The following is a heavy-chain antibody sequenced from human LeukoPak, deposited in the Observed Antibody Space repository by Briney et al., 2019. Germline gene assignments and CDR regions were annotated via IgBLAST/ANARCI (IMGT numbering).Heavy chain of an antibody. D-gene: IGHD3-9*01. Sequence: GASVKVSCKASGYTFTGYYMHWVRQAPGQGLEWMGWINPNSGGTNYAQKFQGRVTMTRDTSISTAYMELSRLRSDDTAVYYCANIYDILTGYSTFDYWGQGTLVTVSS. V-gene: IGHV1-2*02. J-gene: IGHJ4*02. CDR3: ANIYDILTGYSTFDY. CDR2: INPNSGGT. CDR1: GYTFTGYY.